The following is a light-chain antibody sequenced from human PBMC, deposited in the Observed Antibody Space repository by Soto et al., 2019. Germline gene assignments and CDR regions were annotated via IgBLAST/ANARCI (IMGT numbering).Light chain of an antibody. CDR1: QGISSY. V-gene: IGKV1-8*01. J-gene: IGKJ4*01. CDR3: QQLSSYPST. Sequence: AIRMTLSAASFSAFTGDRVTITCRASQGISSYLAWYQQKPGKAPKLLIYAASTLQSGVPSRLSGSGSGTGCTLTIGGLQPEGFATYYSQQLSSYPSTFGGGTKVDVK. CDR2: AAS.